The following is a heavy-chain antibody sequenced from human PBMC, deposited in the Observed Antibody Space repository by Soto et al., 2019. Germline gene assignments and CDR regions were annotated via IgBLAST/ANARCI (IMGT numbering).Heavy chain of an antibody. CDR2: TYYRSKWYI. CDR1: GDSVSSNSAA. CDR3: ARSLYEYYYYYYYMDV. D-gene: IGHD3-10*01. J-gene: IGHJ6*03. Sequence: PSQTLSLTCDISGDSVSSNSAAWNWIRQTPSRGLEWLRRTYYRSKWYINYAVSVKSRITVNPDTSKNQFSLKLSSVTAADTAVYYCARSLYEYYYYYYYMDVWGKGTTVTVSS. V-gene: IGHV6-1*01.